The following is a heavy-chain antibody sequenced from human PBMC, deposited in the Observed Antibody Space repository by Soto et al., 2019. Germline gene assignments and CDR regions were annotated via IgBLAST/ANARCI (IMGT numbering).Heavy chain of an antibody. Sequence: PSETLSLTCVVYGGSFSGYYWSWIRQPPGKGLEWIGEINHSGSTNYNPSLKSRVTISVDMSKNQFSLKLSSVTAADTAVYYCARVSRVTSGWFDPWGQGTLVTVSS. CDR1: GGSFSGYY. CDR2: INHSGST. V-gene: IGHV4-34*01. CDR3: ARVSRVTSGWFDP. D-gene: IGHD2-21*02. J-gene: IGHJ5*02.